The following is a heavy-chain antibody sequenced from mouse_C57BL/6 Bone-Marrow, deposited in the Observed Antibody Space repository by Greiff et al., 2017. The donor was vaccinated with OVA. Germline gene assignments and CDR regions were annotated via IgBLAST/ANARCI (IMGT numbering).Heavy chain of an antibody. CDR3: TPIYFDY. J-gene: IGHJ2*01. Sequence: EVKLMESGAELVRPGASVKLSCTASGFNIKDDYMHWVKQRPEQGLEWIGWIDPENGDAEYASKFQGKATITADTSSNTAYLQLSSLTSEDTAVYYCTPIYFDYWGQGTTRTVSS. V-gene: IGHV14-4*01. CDR2: IDPENGDA. CDR1: GFNIKDDY.